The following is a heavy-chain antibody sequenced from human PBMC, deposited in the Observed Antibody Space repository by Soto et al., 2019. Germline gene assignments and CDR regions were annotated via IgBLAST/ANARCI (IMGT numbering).Heavy chain of an antibody. J-gene: IGHJ6*02. CDR1: GFTFSSYG. D-gene: IGHD2-2*01. Sequence: PGGSLRLSCAASGFTFSSYGMHWVRQAPGKGLEWVAVTSYDGSNKYYADSVKGRFTISRDNSKNTLYLQMNSLRAEDTAVYYCAKAIVVVPAAPMDVWGQGTTVTVSS. CDR3: AKAIVVVPAAPMDV. CDR2: TSYDGSNK. V-gene: IGHV3-30*18.